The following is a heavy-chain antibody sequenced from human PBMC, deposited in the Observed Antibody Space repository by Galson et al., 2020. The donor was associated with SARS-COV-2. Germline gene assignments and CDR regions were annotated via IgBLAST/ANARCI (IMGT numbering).Heavy chain of an antibody. CDR1: GGSISGYY. CDR2: IYSSGRT. CDR3: AREYQETRYFYFGLDV. Sequence: SETLSLTCTVSGGSISGYYWTWIRQPAGQGLEWIGRIYSSGRTNYHPSLKRRVTMSLDTSNNHFSLRLSPVTAADTAVYYCAREYQETRYFYFGLDVWGRGTSVTVSS. V-gene: IGHV4-4*07. J-gene: IGHJ6*02.